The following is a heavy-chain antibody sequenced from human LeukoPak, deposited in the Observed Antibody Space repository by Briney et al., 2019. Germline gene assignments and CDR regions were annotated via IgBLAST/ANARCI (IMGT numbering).Heavy chain of an antibody. CDR1: GGSISCSSYY. Sequence: SETLSLTCTVSGGSISCSSYYWGWIRQPPGKGLEWIGSIYHSGSTYYNPSLKSRVTISVDTSKNQFSLKLSSVTAADTAVYYCARDSSSWYVDYWGQGTLVTVSS. CDR3: ARDSSSWYVDY. D-gene: IGHD6-13*01. CDR2: IYHSGST. V-gene: IGHV4-39*07. J-gene: IGHJ4*02.